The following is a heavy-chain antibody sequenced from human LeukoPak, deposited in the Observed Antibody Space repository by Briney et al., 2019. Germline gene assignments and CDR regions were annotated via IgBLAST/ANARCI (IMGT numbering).Heavy chain of an antibody. J-gene: IGHJ4*02. D-gene: IGHD2-2*01. CDR1: GGTFSSYT. CDR2: IIPIFGTA. CDR3: ARDPYCSSTSCYGPFDY. V-gene: IGHV1-69*13. Sequence: SVKVSCKASGGTFSSYTISWVRQAPGQGLEWMGGIIPIFGTANYAQKFQGRVTITADESTSTAYMELSSLRSEDTAVYYCARDPYCSSTSCYGPFDYWGQGTLVTVSS.